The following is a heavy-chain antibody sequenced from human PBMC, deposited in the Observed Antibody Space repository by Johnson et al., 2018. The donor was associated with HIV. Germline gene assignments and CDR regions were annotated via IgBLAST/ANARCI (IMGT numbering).Heavy chain of an antibody. J-gene: IGHJ3*02. CDR1: GFTFSSYV. CDR2: ISYDGSNK. V-gene: IGHV3-30*04. D-gene: IGHD4-23*01. Sequence: QVQLVESGGGVVQPGRSLRLSCAASGFTFSSYVMHWVCQAPGKGLEWVAFISYDGSNKYYADSVKGRFTISRDNSKNTLYLQMNSLRAEDTAVYYCATSSTVVTPQDIWGQGTMVTVSS. CDR3: ATSSTVVTPQDI.